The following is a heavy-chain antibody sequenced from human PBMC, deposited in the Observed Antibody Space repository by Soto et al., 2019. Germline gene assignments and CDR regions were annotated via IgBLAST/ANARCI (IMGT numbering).Heavy chain of an antibody. CDR2: TVAISENT. D-gene: IGHD3-10*01. CDR3: ARVAGYGSVRRHCDV. CDR1: GYTFSTYG. J-gene: IGHJ4*02. Sequence: QVQLVQSETEVAEPGASVRLSCKTSGYTFSTYGLSWVRQAPGQGLEWMGWTVAISENTIYSQKFQGRVTLATHRATQTGYLEPSRLTSDDTALYYLARVAGYGSVRRHCDVLGQGPRVTVSS. V-gene: IGHV1-18*01.